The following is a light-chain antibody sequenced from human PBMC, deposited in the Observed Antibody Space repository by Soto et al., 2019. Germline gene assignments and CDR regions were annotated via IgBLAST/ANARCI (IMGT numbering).Light chain of an antibody. Sequence: IVMTQSPATLSVSPGERATLSCRASQSVSSNLAWYQQKPGQAPRLLIYGASTRATGIPARFSGSGSGTEFTLTISSLQSEDFAVYYCQQYNNWPPWKFGQGTKV. CDR1: QSVSSN. V-gene: IGKV3-15*01. CDR3: QQYNNWPPWK. J-gene: IGKJ1*01. CDR2: GAS.